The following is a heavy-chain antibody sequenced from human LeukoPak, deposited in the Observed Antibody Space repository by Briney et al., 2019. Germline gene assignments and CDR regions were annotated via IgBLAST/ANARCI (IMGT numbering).Heavy chain of an antibody. J-gene: IGHJ4*02. CDR1: GFTFSSYE. CDR2: ISSSGSTI. Sequence: GGSLRLSCAASGFTFSSYEMNWVRQAPGKGLEWVSYISSSGSTIYYADSVKARFTISRDNSKNSLYLQMSSLRAEDTALYYCAKDMAAYYYASGNIDYWGQGTLVTVSS. V-gene: IGHV3-48*03. CDR3: AKDMAAYYYASGNIDY. D-gene: IGHD3-10*01.